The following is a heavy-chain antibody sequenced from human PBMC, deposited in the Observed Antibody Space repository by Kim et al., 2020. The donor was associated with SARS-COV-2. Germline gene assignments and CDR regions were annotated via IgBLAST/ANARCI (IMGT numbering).Heavy chain of an antibody. V-gene: IGHV3-23*01. J-gene: IGHJ1*01. CDR2: ISGSGGST. D-gene: IGHD4-17*01. CDR3: AKDRDYGGNSPIYFQH. Sequence: GGSLRLSCAASGFTFSSYAMSWVRQAPGKGLEWVSAISGSGGSTYYADSVKGRFTISRDNSKNTLYLQMNSLRAEDTAVYYCAKDRDYGGNSPIYFQHWGQGTLVTVSS. CDR1: GFTFSSYA.